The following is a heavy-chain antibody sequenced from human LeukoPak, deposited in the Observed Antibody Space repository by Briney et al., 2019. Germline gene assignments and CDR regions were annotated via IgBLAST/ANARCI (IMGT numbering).Heavy chain of an antibody. Sequence: ASETLSLTCTGSGGSISSYYWSWIRQPAGKGLGWIGRIYTSGSTNYKPSLKSRVTMSVDTSKNQFSLKLSSVTAADTAVYYCARDNGFRAFDIWGQGTMVTVSS. CDR2: IYTSGST. J-gene: IGHJ3*02. CDR3: ARDNGFRAFDI. V-gene: IGHV4-4*07. CDR1: GGSISSYY.